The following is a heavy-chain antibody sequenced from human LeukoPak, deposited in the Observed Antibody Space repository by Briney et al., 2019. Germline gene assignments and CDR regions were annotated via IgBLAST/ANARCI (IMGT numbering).Heavy chain of an antibody. D-gene: IGHD6-13*01. Sequence: GGSLRLSCAASGFTFNRYWMSWVRQAPGKGLDWVANIKQGGSEKYYVDSVKGRFTISRDNAKNSLYLQMNSLRAADTAVYYCARLPIAAAAHFDYWGQGTLVTVYS. CDR3: ARLPIAAAAHFDY. J-gene: IGHJ4*02. CDR2: IKQGGSEK. CDR1: GFTFNRYW. V-gene: IGHV3-7*01.